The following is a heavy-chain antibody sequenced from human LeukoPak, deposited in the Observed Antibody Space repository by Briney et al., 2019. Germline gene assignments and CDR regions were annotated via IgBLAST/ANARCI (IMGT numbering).Heavy chain of an antibody. V-gene: IGHV3-11*06. D-gene: IGHD1-26*01. Sequence: KPGGSLRLSCASSGFTFSDYYMSWSRQAPGKGLEWGSHISGSSTYTNYADSLKGRFTISRDNANNSLYLQMNSLTAEDTAVFYCARVGSRGYYFDYWGQGTLVSVSS. CDR3: ARVGSRGYYFDY. CDR1: GFTFSDYY. J-gene: IGHJ4*02. CDR2: ISGSSTYT.